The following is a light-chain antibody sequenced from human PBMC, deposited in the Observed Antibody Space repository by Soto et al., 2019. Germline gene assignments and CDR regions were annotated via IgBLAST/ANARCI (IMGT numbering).Light chain of an antibody. CDR3: QQYGGSQIT. CDR1: QSVSGNH. Sequence: EIVLTQSPVTLSLSPGERATLSCGASQSVSGNHLAWYQQKPGLPPRLLIYDASSRSTGIPVRFSGSGSGADFTLIISRVEPEDFAVYYCQQYGGSQITFGQGTRLEIK. J-gene: IGKJ5*01. V-gene: IGKV3D-20*01. CDR2: DAS.